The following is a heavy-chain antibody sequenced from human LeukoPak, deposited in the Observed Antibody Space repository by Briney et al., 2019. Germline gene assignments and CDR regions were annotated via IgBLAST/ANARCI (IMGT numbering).Heavy chain of an antibody. J-gene: IGHJ4*02. CDR1: GGSINDYY. Sequence: SETLSLTCTVSGGSINDYYWSWIRQPPGKGLEWIGYIYYRGSTNSNPSLRSRVTISVDTSRNQFSLKLTSVTAADTAVYYCARERLVDLATIFDYWGQGALVTVSS. CDR2: IYYRGST. V-gene: IGHV4-59*01. D-gene: IGHD5-24*01. CDR3: ARERLVDLATIFDY.